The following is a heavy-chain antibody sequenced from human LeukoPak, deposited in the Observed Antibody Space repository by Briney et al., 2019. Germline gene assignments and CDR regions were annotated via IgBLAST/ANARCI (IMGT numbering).Heavy chain of an antibody. Sequence: ASVKVSCKASGGTFSSYTISWVRQAPGQGLEWMGGIIPIFGTANYAQKFQGRVTITADKSTSTAYMELSSLRSEDTAVYYCARQRGGIQLWLADSSYYYYGMDVWGKGTTVTVSS. D-gene: IGHD5-18*01. CDR3: ARQRGGIQLWLADSSYYYYGMDV. J-gene: IGHJ6*04. CDR1: GGTFSSYT. CDR2: IIPIFGTA. V-gene: IGHV1-69*06.